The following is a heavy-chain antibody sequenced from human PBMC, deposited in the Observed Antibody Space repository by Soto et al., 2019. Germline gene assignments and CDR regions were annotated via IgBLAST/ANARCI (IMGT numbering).Heavy chain of an antibody. CDR2: ITSRENYT. CDR1: GFTFSSYA. CDR3: XRVNSISXXIGAYDI. J-gene: IGHJ3*02. D-gene: IGHD3-10*01. Sequence: QVQLVESGGGVVQPGTSLRLSCAASGFTFSSYAMHWVRQAPXXXXXXVALITSRENYTFYTDPVKGRFTISRDNSKXXXXXXXXXXXXXXXXXXXXXRVNSISXXIGAYDIWGQGTMVTVSS. V-gene: IGHV3-30*10.